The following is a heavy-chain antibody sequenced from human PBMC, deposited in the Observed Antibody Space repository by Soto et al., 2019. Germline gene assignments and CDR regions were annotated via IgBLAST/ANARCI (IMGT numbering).Heavy chain of an antibody. CDR3: ARDLAPVTLSHFDY. J-gene: IGHJ4*02. CDR1: GFTFSSYS. CDR2: ISSSSSYI. D-gene: IGHD4-17*01. Sequence: EVQLVESGGGLVKPGGSLRLSCAASGFTFSSYSMNWVRQAPGKGLEWVSSISSSSSYIYYADSVKGRFTISRDNAKNSLYLQMNSLRAEDTAVYYCARDLAPVTLSHFDYWGQGTLVTGSS. V-gene: IGHV3-21*01.